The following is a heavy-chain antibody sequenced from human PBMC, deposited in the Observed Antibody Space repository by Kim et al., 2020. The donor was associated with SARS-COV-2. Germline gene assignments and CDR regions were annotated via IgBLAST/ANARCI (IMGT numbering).Heavy chain of an antibody. V-gene: IGHV4-39*07. Sequence: SETLSLTCTVSGGSISSSSYYWGWIRQPPGKGLEWIGSIYYSGSTYYNPSLKSRVTISVDTSKNQFSLKLSSVTAADTAVYYCAKTEKLVRTFWFDPWGQGTLVTVSS. CDR2: IYYSGST. CDR1: GGSISSSSYY. D-gene: IGHD6-6*01. CDR3: AKTEKLVRTFWFDP. J-gene: IGHJ5*02.